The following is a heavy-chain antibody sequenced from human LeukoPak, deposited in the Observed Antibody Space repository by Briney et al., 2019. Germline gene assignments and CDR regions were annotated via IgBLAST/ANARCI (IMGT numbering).Heavy chain of an antibody. V-gene: IGHV3-30*18. D-gene: IGHD3-22*01. CDR3: AKFDYDSSGLIPADAFDI. CDR1: GFTFSSYG. Sequence: GGSLRLSCAASGFTFSSYGMHWVRQAPGKGLEWVAVISYDGSNKYYADSVKGRFTISRDNSKNTLYLQMNSLRAEDTAVYYCAKFDYDSSGLIPADAFDIWGQGTMVTVSS. CDR2: ISYDGSNK. J-gene: IGHJ3*02.